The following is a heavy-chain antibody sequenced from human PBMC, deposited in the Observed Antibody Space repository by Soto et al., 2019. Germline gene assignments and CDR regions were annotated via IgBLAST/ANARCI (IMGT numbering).Heavy chain of an antibody. CDR3: ARGRKDYDFGH. Sequence: QVQLQESGPGLVKPSQTLSLTCTVSGGSISSGDYYWSWIRQPPGKGLEWIGYIYYSGSTYYNPSLKRRVTLSVDTSKNQCSLKLSSVTAADSAVYYGARGRKDYDFGHWGQGTLVTVSS. D-gene: IGHD3-3*01. CDR1: GGSISSGDYY. V-gene: IGHV4-30-4*01. CDR2: IYYSGST. J-gene: IGHJ4*02.